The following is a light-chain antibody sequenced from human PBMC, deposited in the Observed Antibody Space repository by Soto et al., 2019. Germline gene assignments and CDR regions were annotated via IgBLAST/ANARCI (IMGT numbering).Light chain of an antibody. Sequence: EIVLTQSPGPLSSSPGERATLSCRASQSVSSSYLAWYQQKPGQAPRLLIYVASSRATGIPDRFSGSGSWTDFTFTTTRLEPEDFAVYYCQQYGSSQLYTFGQRTKMVIK. J-gene: IGKJ2*01. V-gene: IGKV3-20*01. CDR3: QQYGSSQLYT. CDR2: VAS. CDR1: QSVSSSY.